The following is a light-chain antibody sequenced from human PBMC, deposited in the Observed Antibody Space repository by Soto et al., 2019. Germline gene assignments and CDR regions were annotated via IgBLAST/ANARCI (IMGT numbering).Light chain of an antibody. CDR2: GAS. V-gene: IGKV3-15*01. J-gene: IGKJ4*01. Sequence: EIVMTQSPATLSVSPGERATLSCRASQSVSSNLAWYQQKPGQAPRLLIYGASTRATGIPARFSGSGSGTEVTLTISSPQSEDLAVYYCQQYNSWPPLTFGGGTKVEIK. CDR3: QQYNSWPPLT. CDR1: QSVSSN.